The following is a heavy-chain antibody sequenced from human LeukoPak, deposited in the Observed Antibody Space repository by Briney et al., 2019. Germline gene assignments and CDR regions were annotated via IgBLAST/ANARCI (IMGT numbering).Heavy chain of an antibody. CDR1: GFNFSSYD. Sequence: GGSLRLSCAASGFNFSSYDMNWVRQAPGKGLEWVSYISSSGSSIYYADSVKGRFTISRDNAKNSLYLQMNSLRAEDTAVYYCAKTYYYGSGSYYRFFDYSGQGTLVTVSS. J-gene: IGHJ4*02. D-gene: IGHD3-10*01. V-gene: IGHV3-48*03. CDR3: AKTYYYGSGSYYRFFDY. CDR2: ISSSGSSI.